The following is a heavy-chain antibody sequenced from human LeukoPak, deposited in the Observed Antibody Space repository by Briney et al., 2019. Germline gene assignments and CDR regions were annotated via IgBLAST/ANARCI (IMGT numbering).Heavy chain of an antibody. D-gene: IGHD3-10*01. V-gene: IGHV1-3*01. CDR3: ASALVRGVIIGILGY. Sequence: ASVKVSCKASGHTFTSYAMHWVRQAPGQRLEWMGWINAGNGNTKYSQKFQGRVTITRDTSASTAYVELSSLRSEDTAVYYCASALVRGVIIGILGYWGQGTLVTVSS. J-gene: IGHJ4*02. CDR2: INAGNGNT. CDR1: GHTFTSYA.